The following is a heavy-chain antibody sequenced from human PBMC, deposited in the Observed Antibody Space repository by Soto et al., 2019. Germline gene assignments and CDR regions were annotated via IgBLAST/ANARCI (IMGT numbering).Heavy chain of an antibody. D-gene: IGHD3-3*01. Sequence: QLQLQESGPGLVKPSETLSLTCTVSGGSISSSSYYWGWIRQPPGKGLEWIGSIYYSGSTYYNPSLKSRVTISVDTSKNQFSLKLSSVTAADTAVYYCARHSPVNYDFWSGYNYMDVWGKGTTVTVSS. V-gene: IGHV4-39*01. CDR3: ARHSPVNYDFWSGYNYMDV. J-gene: IGHJ6*03. CDR1: GGSISSSSYY. CDR2: IYYSGST.